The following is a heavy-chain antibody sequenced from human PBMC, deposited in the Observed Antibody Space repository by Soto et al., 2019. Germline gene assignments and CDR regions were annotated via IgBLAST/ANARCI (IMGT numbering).Heavy chain of an antibody. Sequence: GGSLRLSCAASGFTFSSYGMHWVRQAPGKGLEWVAVIWYDGSNKYYADSMKGRFTISRDNSKNTLYLQMNSLRAEDTAVYYCARPGSGSYWHFDYWGQGTLVTVSS. CDR3: ARPGSGSYWHFDY. J-gene: IGHJ4*02. V-gene: IGHV3-33*01. CDR2: IWYDGSNK. D-gene: IGHD3-10*01. CDR1: GFTFSSYG.